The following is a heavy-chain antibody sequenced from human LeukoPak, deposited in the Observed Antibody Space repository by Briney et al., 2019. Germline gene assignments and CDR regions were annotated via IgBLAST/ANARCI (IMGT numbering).Heavy chain of an antibody. D-gene: IGHD4-11*01. CDR1: GFTFNRYS. Sequence: GGSLRLSCATSGFTFNRYSMQWVRQAPGKGLEWVAVISADGNEKNYADSVKGRFTISKDNSKNTLYLQMNSLRAEDTALYYCARDVGRDTVTTEIEYWGQGTLVTVSS. J-gene: IGHJ4*02. CDR3: ARDVGRDTVTTEIEY. CDR2: ISADGNEK. V-gene: IGHV3-30*04.